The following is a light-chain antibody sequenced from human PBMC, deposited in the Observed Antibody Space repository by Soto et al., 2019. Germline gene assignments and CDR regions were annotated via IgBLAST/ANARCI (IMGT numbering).Light chain of an antibody. J-gene: IGLJ2*01. CDR3: GSYSSSNTLGV. V-gene: IGLV2-14*01. Sequence: QSALTQPASVSGSPGQSITISCSGTSSDVGGYKYVSWYQQHPGKAPKLMIYEVSNRPSGVSNRISGSKSGNTASLTISGLQAEDEADYYYGSYSSSNTLGVFGGGTKVTVL. CDR1: SSDVGGYKY. CDR2: EVS.